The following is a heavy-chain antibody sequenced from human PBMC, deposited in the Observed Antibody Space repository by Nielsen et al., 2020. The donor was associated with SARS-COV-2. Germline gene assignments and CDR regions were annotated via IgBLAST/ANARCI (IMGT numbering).Heavy chain of an antibody. Sequence: GESLKISCAASGFTFSSYAMHWVRQAPGKGLEWVAAISYDVGSKFYAGSVKGRFTISRDNSKSTVYLQMNSLRVEDTAVYHCASDIRSSCGWCYCDYWGQGTLVTVSS. V-gene: IGHV3-30-3*01. J-gene: IGHJ4*02. CDR3: ASDIRSSCGWCYCDY. CDR2: ISYDVGSK. D-gene: IGHD2-21*01. CDR1: GFTFSSYA.